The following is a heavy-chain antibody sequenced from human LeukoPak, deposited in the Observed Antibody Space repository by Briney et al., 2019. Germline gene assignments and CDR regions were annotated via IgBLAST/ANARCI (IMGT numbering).Heavy chain of an antibody. V-gene: IGHV1-2*02. D-gene: IGHD6-6*01. CDR1: GYTFTGYY. CDR3: ARSRARPNYYFDY. J-gene: IGHJ4*02. Sequence: ASVRVSCKASGYTFTGYYLHWVRQAPGQGLEWMGWINPNSGGTNYAQKFQGRVTLTRDTSISTAYMELSSLRSEDTAVYYCARSRARPNYYFDYWGQGTLVTVSS. CDR2: INPNSGGT.